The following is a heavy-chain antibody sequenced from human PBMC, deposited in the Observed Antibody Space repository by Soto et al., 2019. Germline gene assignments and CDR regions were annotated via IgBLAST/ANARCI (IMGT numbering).Heavy chain of an antibody. CDR1: GFTFSDYY. J-gene: IGHJ3*02. CDR2: ISSSGSTI. CDR3: ARGGVVPAAMPRAFDI. D-gene: IGHD2-2*01. V-gene: IGHV3-11*01. Sequence: GGSLRLSCAASGFTFSDYYMSWIRQAPGKGLEWVSYISSSGSTIYYADSVKGRFTISRDNAKNSLYLQMNSLRAEDTAVYYCARGGVVPAAMPRAFDIWGQGTMVTVSS.